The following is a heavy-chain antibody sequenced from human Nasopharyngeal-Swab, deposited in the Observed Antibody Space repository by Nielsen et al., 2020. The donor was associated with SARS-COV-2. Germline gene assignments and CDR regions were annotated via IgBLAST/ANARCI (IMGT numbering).Heavy chain of an antibody. J-gene: IGHJ4*02. CDR2: ISAYNGNT. D-gene: IGHD2-21*01. CDR1: GYTFTSYG. Sequence: ASVKVSCKASGYTFTSYGISWVRQAAGQGLEWMGWISAYNGNTNYAQKLQGRVTMTTDTSTSTAYMELRSLRSDDTAVYYCARQAAYCGGDCFDYWGQGTLVTVSS. V-gene: IGHV1-18*01. CDR3: ARQAAYCGGDCFDY.